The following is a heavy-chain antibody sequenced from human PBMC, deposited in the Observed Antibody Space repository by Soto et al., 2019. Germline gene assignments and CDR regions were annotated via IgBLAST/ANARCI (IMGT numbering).Heavy chain of an antibody. CDR2: ISAYNGNT. CDR3: ARGMTGPLNWFDP. Sequence: GAPVKVSCKASGYTFASYGSSWVRQAPGQGLEWMGWISAYNGNTNYAQKLQGRVTMTTDTSTSTAYMELRSLRSDDTALYYCARGMTGPLNWFDPWGQATLVTSPQ. D-gene: IGHD1-20*01. V-gene: IGHV1-18*01. CDR1: GYTFASYG. J-gene: IGHJ5*02.